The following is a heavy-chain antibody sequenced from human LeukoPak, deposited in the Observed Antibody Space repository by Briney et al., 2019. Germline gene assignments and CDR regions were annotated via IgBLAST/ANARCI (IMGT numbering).Heavy chain of an antibody. CDR3: ARESPGLFGY. D-gene: IGHD3-10*01. J-gene: IGHJ4*02. Sequence: GGSLRLSCAASGFTFSSYSMNWVRQAPGKGLGWVSSISSSSSYIYYADSVKGRFTISRDNAKNSMYLQMNSLQAEEPAVNICARESPGLFGYWGQGTLVTVSS. CDR2: ISSSSSYI. V-gene: IGHV3-21*01. CDR1: GFTFSSYS.